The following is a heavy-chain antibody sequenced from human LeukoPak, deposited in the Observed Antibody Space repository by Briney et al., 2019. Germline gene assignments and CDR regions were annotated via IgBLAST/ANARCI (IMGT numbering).Heavy chain of an antibody. D-gene: IGHD3-9*01. V-gene: IGHV1-69*04. CDR3: TNDRDY. J-gene: IGHJ4*02. CDR1: GGTFSSYA. Sequence: SSVTVSGKDSGGTFSSYAISWVRQAPGQGLEWMGRIIPVLGQANHAQKFQGRVTITADKSTSTAYMELSSLRAEDTAVYYCTNDRDYWGQGTPVTVSS. CDR2: IIPVLGQA.